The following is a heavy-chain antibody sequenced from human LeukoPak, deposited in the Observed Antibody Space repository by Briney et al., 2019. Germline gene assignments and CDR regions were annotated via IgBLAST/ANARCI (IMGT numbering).Heavy chain of an antibody. J-gene: IGHJ4*02. CDR3: ARGHPGCSGGSCYSDY. CDR1: GGSFSGYY. V-gene: IGHV4-34*01. Sequence: SETLSLTCAVYGGSFSGYYWSWIRQPPGKGLEWIGEINRSGSTNHNPSLKSRVTISVDTSKNQFSLKLSSVTAADTAVYYCARGHPGCSGGSCYSDYWGQGTLVTVSS. CDR2: INRSGST. D-gene: IGHD2-15*01.